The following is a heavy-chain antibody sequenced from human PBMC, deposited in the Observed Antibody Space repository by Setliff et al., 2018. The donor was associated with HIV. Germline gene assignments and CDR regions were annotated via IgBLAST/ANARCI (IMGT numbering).Heavy chain of an antibody. CDR2: INPGGGNT. CDR3: ARDRERGQYSSSAVGGYYYYYMDV. CDR1: GYTFTSYY. V-gene: IGHV1-46*01. J-gene: IGHJ6*03. D-gene: IGHD6-6*01. Sequence: ASVKVSCKASGYTFTSYYIHWIRPAPGQGLEWLAVINPGGGNTNYAQKFQARVTMTRDTSTSTAYMELSSLRPEDTAVYYCARDRERGQYSSSAVGGYYYYYMDVWGKGTTVTVSS.